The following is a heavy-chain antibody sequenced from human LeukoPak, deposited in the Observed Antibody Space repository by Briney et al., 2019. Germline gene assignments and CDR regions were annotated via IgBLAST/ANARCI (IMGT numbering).Heavy chain of an antibody. D-gene: IGHD2-15*01. Sequence: PGRSLRLSCAASGFTFSSYSMNWVRQAPGKGLEWVSSISSSSSYIYYADSVKGRLTISRDNAKNSLYLQMNSLRAEDTAVYYCARVCGGSCYRGDYWGQGTLVTVSS. CDR3: ARVCGGSCYRGDY. V-gene: IGHV3-21*01. CDR1: GFTFSSYS. J-gene: IGHJ4*02. CDR2: ISSSSSYI.